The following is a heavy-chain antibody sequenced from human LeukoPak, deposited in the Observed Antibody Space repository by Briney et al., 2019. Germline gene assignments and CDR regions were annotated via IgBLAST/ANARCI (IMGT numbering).Heavy chain of an antibody. V-gene: IGHV4-39*01. D-gene: IGHD3-22*01. Sequence: SETLSLICTVSGGSISSSSYYWGWIRQPPGKGLEWIGSIYYSGSTYYNPSLKSRVTISVDTSKNQFSLKLSSVTAADTAVYYCARHPDYYDSSGYYYPDAFDIWGQGTMVTVSS. CDR1: GGSISSSSYY. J-gene: IGHJ3*02. CDR2: IYYSGST. CDR3: ARHPDYYDSSGYYYPDAFDI.